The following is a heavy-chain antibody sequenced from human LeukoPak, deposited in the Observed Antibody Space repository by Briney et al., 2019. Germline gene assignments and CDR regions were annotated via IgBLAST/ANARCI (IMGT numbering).Heavy chain of an antibody. CDR3: ARPSGYATGWSLAPFDN. CDR2: IYPGDSDT. D-gene: IGHD6-19*01. J-gene: IGHJ4*02. V-gene: IGHV5-51*01. CDR1: GYSFTTYW. Sequence: GESLKISCKASGYSFTTYWIGWVRQMPGKGLEWMGIIYPGDSDTRYSPSFQGQVTISADKAITTAYLQWSGLKVSDTAIYYCARPSGYATGWSLAPFDNWGQGTLVSVSS.